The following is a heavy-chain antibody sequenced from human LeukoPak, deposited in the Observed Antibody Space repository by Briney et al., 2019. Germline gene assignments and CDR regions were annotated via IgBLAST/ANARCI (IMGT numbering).Heavy chain of an antibody. D-gene: IGHD3-10*01. CDR2: IKEDGREK. CDR3: ARGGRPDY. Sequence: GGSLRLSCATSGFTFRSSWMSWVSQAPGKGLECVANIKEDGREKYYVDSVKGRFTISRDNAKNSLYLQMSSLRAEDTAVYYCARGGRPDYWGQGTLVTVPS. J-gene: IGHJ4*02. V-gene: IGHV3-7*01. CDR1: GFTFRSSW.